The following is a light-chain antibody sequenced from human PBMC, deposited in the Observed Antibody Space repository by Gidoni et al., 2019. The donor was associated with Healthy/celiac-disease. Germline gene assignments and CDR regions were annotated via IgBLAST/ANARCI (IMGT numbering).Light chain of an antibody. CDR2: GAS. CDR3: QKYGSSPRT. CDR1: QSVSSSY. V-gene: IGKV3-20*01. J-gene: IGKJ1*01. Sequence: EILLTHSPGTLSLSPGDRATLSCRAIQSVSSSYLAWYQQKPGAAPRFLIYGASSRATGIPDRFSGSGSGTYFTLTISRLEPEDFAVYYCQKYGSSPRTFVQGTKVEIK.